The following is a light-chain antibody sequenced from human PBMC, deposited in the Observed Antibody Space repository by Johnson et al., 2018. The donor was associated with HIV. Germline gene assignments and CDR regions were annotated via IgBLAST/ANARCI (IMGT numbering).Light chain of an antibody. J-gene: IGLJ1*01. Sequence: QSVLTQPPSVSAAPGQKVTISCSGSSSNVGNNYVSWFQQLPGTAPKLLIYDNNERPSGIPDRFSGSKSGTSATLGITGLQTGAEADYYCGTWDNSLTVYFFGTGTKVTV. CDR2: DNN. V-gene: IGLV1-51*01. CDR3: GTWDNSLTVYF. CDR1: SSNVGNNY.